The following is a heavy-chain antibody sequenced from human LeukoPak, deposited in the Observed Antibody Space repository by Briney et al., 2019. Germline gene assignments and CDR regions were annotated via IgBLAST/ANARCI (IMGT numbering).Heavy chain of an antibody. Sequence: GGSLRLSCAASGFTFSTYAMNWVRQAPGKGLGWVAVISDDGRHNYYADSVKGRFTISRDNSKSTLYLQMNSLRDDDSAAYFCARVYLERLTAGYFAHWGQGTQVTVSP. CDR3: ARVYLERLTAGYFAH. J-gene: IGHJ4*02. V-gene: IGHV3-30*04. D-gene: IGHD2-8*01. CDR1: GFTFSTYA. CDR2: ISDDGRHN.